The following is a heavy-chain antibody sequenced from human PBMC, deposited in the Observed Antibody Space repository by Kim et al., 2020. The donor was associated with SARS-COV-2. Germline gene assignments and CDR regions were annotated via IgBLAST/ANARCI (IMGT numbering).Heavy chain of an antibody. CDR2: IKPDGSET. CDR3: ARARIDV. CDR1: GFTFSSFW. J-gene: IGHJ6*02. D-gene: IGHD2-15*01. Sequence: GGSLRLSCAASGFTFSSFWMTWARQAPGKGLEWVANIKPDGSETYYADSVKGRFTISRDNAQKSLYLQMNSLRAEDTAVYYCARARIDVWGQGTTVTVSS. V-gene: IGHV3-7*03.